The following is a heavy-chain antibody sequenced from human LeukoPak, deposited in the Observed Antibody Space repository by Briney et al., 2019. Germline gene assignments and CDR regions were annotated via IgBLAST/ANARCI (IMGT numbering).Heavy chain of an antibody. CDR2: IYSSGYT. D-gene: IGHD1/OR15-1a*01. CDR1: GGAIRSHY. Sequence: SETLSLTCTVSGGAIRSHYWNWIRQPAGKGLEWIGRIYSSGYTNDNPFLKSRITMTVDMSKNQFSLRLNSVTAADTAVYYCARGEHSVDSWGQGMLVTVSS. CDR3: ARGEHSVDS. J-gene: IGHJ4*02. V-gene: IGHV4-4*07.